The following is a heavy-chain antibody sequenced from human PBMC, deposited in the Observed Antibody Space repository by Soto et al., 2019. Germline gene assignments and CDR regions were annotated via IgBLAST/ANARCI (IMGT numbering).Heavy chain of an antibody. D-gene: IGHD3-10*01. CDR3: ARLKAPRGLWFGELLSSWAGDY. J-gene: IGHJ4*02. CDR2: IYPGDSDT. V-gene: IGHV5-51*01. CDR1: GYSFTSYW. Sequence: EVQLVQSGAEVKKPGESLKISCKGSGYSFTSYWIGWVRQMPGKGLEWMGIIYPGDSDTRYSPSFQGQVTISADKSISTAYLQWSSLKASDTAMYYCARLKAPRGLWFGELLSSWAGDYWGQGTLVTVSS.